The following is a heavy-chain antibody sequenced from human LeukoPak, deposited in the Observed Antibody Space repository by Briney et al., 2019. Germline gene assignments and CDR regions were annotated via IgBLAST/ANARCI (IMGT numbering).Heavy chain of an antibody. CDR1: GFTFSSYS. D-gene: IGHD4-17*01. Sequence: GGSLRLSCAASGFTFSSYSMNWVRQAPGKGLEWVSFISSSSYIYYADSVKGRFTISRDNAKNSLYLQMNSLRAEDTAVYYCARDDYGDLYYFDYWGQGTPVTVSS. J-gene: IGHJ4*02. V-gene: IGHV3-21*06. CDR2: ISSSSYI. CDR3: ARDDYGDLYYFDY.